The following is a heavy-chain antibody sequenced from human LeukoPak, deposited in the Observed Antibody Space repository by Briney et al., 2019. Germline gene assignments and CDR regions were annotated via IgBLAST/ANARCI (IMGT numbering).Heavy chain of an antibody. CDR2: IYPSGGST. CDR1: GYTFTSYY. J-gene: IGHJ5*02. V-gene: IGHV1-46*01. D-gene: IGHD2-2*01. CDR3: ARELPYCSSTSCYEAVWFDL. Sequence: GASVKVSCKASGYTFTSYYIHWVRQAPGQGLEWMGIIYPSGGSTTYAQKFQGRVTMTRDMSTSTVYMERSSLRSDDTAVYYCARELPYCSSTSCYEAVWFDLWGQGTLVTVSS.